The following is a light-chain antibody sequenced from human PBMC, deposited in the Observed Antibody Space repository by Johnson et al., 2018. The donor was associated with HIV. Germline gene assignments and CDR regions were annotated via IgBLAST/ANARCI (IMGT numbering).Light chain of an antibody. J-gene: IGLJ1*01. CDR3: GTWDTSLSARYV. CDR1: VSNIESYF. V-gene: IGLV1-51*02. CDR2: EDN. Sequence: QAVLTQPPSVSAAPGQTVNISCSGNVSNIESYFVSWYQQLPGAAPTLLIYEDNKRTSGIPDRFSGSKSGTSATLGITGLQTGDEADYYCGTWDTSLSARYVLGTGTKVTVL.